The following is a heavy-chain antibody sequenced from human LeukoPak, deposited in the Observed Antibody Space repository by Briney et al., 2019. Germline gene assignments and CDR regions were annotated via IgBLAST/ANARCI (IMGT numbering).Heavy chain of an antibody. D-gene: IGHD6-13*01. V-gene: IGHV3-7*01. CDR2: IKQDGSEK. CDR1: GFTFSSYW. J-gene: IGHJ4*02. Sequence: GGSLRLSCAASGFTFSSYWMSWVRQAPGKGLEWVANIKQDGSEKYYVDSVKGRFTISRDNAKNSLYLQMNSLRAEDTAVYYCARDQPRYSSSWYVDYWGQGTLVTVSS. CDR3: ARDQPRYSSSWYVDY.